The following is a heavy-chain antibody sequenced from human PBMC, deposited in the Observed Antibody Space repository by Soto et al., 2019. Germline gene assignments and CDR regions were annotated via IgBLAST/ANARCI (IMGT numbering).Heavy chain of an antibody. CDR3: ARLSTGTAMVRY. CDR2: INLGDSDI. D-gene: IGHD5-18*01. Sequence: PGESLKISCKGSGYSFTSYWIGWVRQMPVKGLEWMGIINLGDSDIRYSPSFQGQITISADKSISTAYLQWSSLKASDTAMYYCARLSTGTAMVRYWGQGTLVTVSS. V-gene: IGHV5-51*01. J-gene: IGHJ4*02. CDR1: GYSFTSYW.